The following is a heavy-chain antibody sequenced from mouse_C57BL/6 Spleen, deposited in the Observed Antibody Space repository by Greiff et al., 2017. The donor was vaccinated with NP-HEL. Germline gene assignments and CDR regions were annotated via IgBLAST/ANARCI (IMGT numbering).Heavy chain of an antibody. V-gene: IGHV5-17*01. CDR1: GFTFSDYG. D-gene: IGHD2-12*01. Sequence: EVQLQESGGGLVKPGGSLKLSCAASGFTFSDYGMHWVRQAPEKGLEWVAYISSGSSTIYYADTVKGRFTISRDNAKNTLFLQMTSLRSEDTAMYYCARGAYYNYAMDYWGQGSSVTVSS. J-gene: IGHJ4*01. CDR3: ARGAYYNYAMDY. CDR2: ISSGSSTI.